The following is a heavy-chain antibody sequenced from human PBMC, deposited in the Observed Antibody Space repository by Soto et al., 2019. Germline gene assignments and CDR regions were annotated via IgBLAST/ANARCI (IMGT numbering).Heavy chain of an antibody. CDR3: AKSPNFYCSSYHCYKYYFDY. CDR2: ISYDGSDK. Sequence: GGSLRLSCAASGFTFNTFGMHWARQAPGKGLEWVAVISYDGSDKYYSDSVRGRFTISRDNSMNTLYLQMNSLRTEDTAVYYCAKSPNFYCSSYHCYKYYFDYWGQGTLVTVSS. D-gene: IGHD2-2*01. J-gene: IGHJ4*02. CDR1: GFTFNTFG. V-gene: IGHV3-30*18.